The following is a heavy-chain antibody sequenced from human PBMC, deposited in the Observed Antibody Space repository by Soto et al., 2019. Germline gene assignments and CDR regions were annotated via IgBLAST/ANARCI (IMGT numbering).Heavy chain of an antibody. V-gene: IGHV1-58*01. Sequence: SGKVSCQASGFTFSISVVQWVRQTRGQRLARTGWSGVGSVNTKHEPDFQGRVTMKRETSSSSAYMELSSLRYVDTAVYYCAKAKSGDDDEFDYWGQGTQVTVSS. CDR2: SGVGSVNT. D-gene: IGHD5-12*01. CDR3: AKAKSGDDDEFDY. CDR1: GFTFSISV. J-gene: IGHJ4*02.